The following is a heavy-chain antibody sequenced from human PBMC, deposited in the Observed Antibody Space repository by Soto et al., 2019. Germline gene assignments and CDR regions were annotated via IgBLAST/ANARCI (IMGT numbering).Heavy chain of an antibody. D-gene: IGHD3-9*01. CDR3: ARLRLTAYYWAWVDR. CDR2: IYYSGST. Sequence: QLQLQESGPGLVKPSETLSLTCTVSGGSISSTVHYWGWIRQPPGKGLEWIVNIYYSGSTYHSPSLQSRVAISVDTCKSHFSLKLNSVTTADTAVYVLARLRLTAYYWAWVDRWGQGTLVTVSS. V-gene: IGHV4-39*02. CDR1: GGSISSTVHY. J-gene: IGHJ5*02.